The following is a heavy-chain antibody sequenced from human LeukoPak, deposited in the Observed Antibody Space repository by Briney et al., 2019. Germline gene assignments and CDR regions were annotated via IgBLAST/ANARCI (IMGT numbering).Heavy chain of an antibody. CDR2: INSDGSST. V-gene: IGHV3-74*01. D-gene: IGHD3-22*01. J-gene: IGHJ4*02. Sequence: GGSLRLSCAASGFTFSSYWMHWVRQAPGKGLVWVSGINSDGSSTSYADSVKGRFTISRDNAKNTLYLQMSSLRAEDTAVYYCARDGDSSGYPPPTGYWGQGTLVTVSS. CDR3: ARDGDSSGYPPPTGY. CDR1: GFTFSSYW.